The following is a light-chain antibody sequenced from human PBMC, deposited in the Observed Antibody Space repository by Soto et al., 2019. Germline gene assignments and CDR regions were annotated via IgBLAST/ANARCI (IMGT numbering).Light chain of an antibody. CDR3: ATWDDSLIGAV. CDR2: SSN. CDR1: SSNIGSNT. V-gene: IGLV1-44*01. Sequence: SVLTQPPSASGTPGQRVTISCSGSSSNIGSNTVTWYQQLPGTAPKLLFYSSNQRPSGAPDRFSASKSGTSASLAISGLQSEDEADYYCATWDDSLIGAVFGTGTKVTVL. J-gene: IGLJ1*01.